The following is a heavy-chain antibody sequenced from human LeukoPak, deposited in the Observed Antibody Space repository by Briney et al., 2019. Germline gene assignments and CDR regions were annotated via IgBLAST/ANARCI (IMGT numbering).Heavy chain of an antibody. CDR2: ISGSGGST. CDR3: AKGGLRFPHDILTGYYSFSDY. CDR1: GFTFSSYA. Sequence: AGSLRLSCAASGFTFSSYAMSWVRQAPGKGLEWVSAISGSGGSTYYADSVKGRFTISRDNSKNPLYLQMNSLRAEDTAVYYCAKGGLRFPHDILTGYYSFSDYWGQGTLVTVSS. V-gene: IGHV3-23*01. J-gene: IGHJ4*02. D-gene: IGHD3-9*01.